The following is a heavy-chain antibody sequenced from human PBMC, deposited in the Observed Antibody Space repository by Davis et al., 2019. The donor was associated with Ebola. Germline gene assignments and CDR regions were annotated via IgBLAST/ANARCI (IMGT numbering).Heavy chain of an antibody. CDR1: GGSFSGYY. CDR2: INHSGST. D-gene: IGHD3-16*02. CDR3: AKHWGVWGSYRYYSWFDP. V-gene: IGHV4-34*01. J-gene: IGHJ5*02. Sequence: MPSETLSLTCAVYGGSFSGYYWSWIRQPPGKGLEWIGEINHSGSTNYNPCLKSRVTISVDTSKNQFSLKLSSVTAEDTAVYYCAKHWGVWGSYRYYSWFDPWGQGTLVTVSS.